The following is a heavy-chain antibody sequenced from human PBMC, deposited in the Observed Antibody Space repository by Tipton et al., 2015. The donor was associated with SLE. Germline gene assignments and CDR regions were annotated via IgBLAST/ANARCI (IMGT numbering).Heavy chain of an antibody. CDR1: GYNFINSW. CDR2: IYPGNSET. J-gene: IGHJ4*02. V-gene: IGHV5-51*03. D-gene: IGHD5/OR15-5a*01. CDR3: ARRRGIVSAGYYFDY. Sequence: QLVQSGAEVKKPGESLKISCKASGYNFINSWIGWVRQMPGKGLEWMGIIYPGNSETKYSPSFQGQVTISADRSINTAYLQWSSLKASDTAMYYCARRRGIVSAGYYFDYWGQGTLVTVSS.